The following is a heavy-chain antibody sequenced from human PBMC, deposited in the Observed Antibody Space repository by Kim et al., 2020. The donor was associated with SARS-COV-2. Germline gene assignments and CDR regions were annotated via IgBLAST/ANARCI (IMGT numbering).Heavy chain of an antibody. CDR3: ATKHITIFGVVNNYYMHV. V-gene: IGHV7-4-1*02. Sequence: ASVNVSCKASGYTFTSYAMNWVRQAPGQGLEWMGWINTNTGNPTYAQGFTGRFVFSLDTSVSTAYLQISSLKAEDTAVYYCATKHITIFGVVNNYYMHVCGKGNTGTVSS. J-gene: IGHJ6*03. CDR1: GYTFTSYA. D-gene: IGHD3-3*01. CDR2: INTNTGNP.